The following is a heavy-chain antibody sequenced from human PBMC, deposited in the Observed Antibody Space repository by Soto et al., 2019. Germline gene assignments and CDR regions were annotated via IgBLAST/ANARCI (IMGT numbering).Heavy chain of an antibody. Sequence: AGGSLRLSCAASGLTFSSYSMNWVRQAPGKGLEWVSSISGGGGGTYYADSVKGRLTISRDNSKNTLYLQMNSLRAEDTALYYCAKGSHYDILTAYHAFDYWGPGTLVTVS. J-gene: IGHJ4*02. CDR2: ISGGGGGT. CDR3: AKGSHYDILTAYHAFDY. D-gene: IGHD3-9*01. V-gene: IGHV3-23*01. CDR1: GLTFSSYS.